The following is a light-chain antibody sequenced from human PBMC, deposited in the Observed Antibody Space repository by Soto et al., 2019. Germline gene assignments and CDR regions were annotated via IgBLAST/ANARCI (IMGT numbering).Light chain of an antibody. CDR2: EVS. CDR3: SSYTRSSTSYV. V-gene: IGLV2-14*01. Sequence: QSVLTQPASVSGSPGQSITISCTGTSSDVGGYNYVSWFQQHPGKAPKLMIYEVSDRPSRVSNRFSGSKSGNTASLTISGLQAADDADYYCSSYTRSSTSYVFGTGTKVTVL. J-gene: IGLJ1*01. CDR1: SSDVGGYNY.